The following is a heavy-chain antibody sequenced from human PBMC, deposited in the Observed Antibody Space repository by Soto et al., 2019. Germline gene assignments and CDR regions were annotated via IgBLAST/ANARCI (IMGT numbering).Heavy chain of an antibody. Sequence: SVKVSCKASGYTFTYRYLHWVRQAPGQALEWMGWITPFNGNTNYAQKFQDRVTITRDRSMSTAYMELSSLRSEDTAMYYCAAVSNYYYYYGMDVWGQGTTVTVSS. CDR1: GYTFTYRY. V-gene: IGHV1-45*02. D-gene: IGHD4-4*01. CDR3: AAVSNYYYYYGMDV. CDR2: ITPFNGNT. J-gene: IGHJ6*02.